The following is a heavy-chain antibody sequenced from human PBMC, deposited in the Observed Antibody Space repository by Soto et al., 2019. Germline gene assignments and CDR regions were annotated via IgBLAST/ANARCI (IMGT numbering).Heavy chain of an antibody. Sequence: GGSLRLSCAASGFTFSSYAMHWVRQAPGKGLEYVSAISSNGGSTYYANSVKGRFTISRDNSKNTLYLQMGSLRAEDMAVYYCARSTLVVAAPFDYWGQGTLVTVSS. V-gene: IGHV3-64*01. J-gene: IGHJ4*02. CDR3: ARSTLVVAAPFDY. D-gene: IGHD2-15*01. CDR2: ISSNGGST. CDR1: GFTFSSYA.